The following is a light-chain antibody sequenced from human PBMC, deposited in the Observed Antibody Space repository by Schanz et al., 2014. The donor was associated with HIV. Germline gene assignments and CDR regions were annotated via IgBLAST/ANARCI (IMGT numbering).Light chain of an antibody. CDR3: AAWDDSLKGWV. Sequence: QSVLTQPPSASGTPGQRVTMSCSASSSNLATNAVNWYQQLPGTAPKLLIYATYNRPSGVPDRFSGSSSGTSASLAISGLQSEDEADYYCAAWDDSLKGWVFGGGTKPTVL. J-gene: IGLJ3*02. CDR1: SSNLATNA. CDR2: ATY. V-gene: IGLV1-44*01.